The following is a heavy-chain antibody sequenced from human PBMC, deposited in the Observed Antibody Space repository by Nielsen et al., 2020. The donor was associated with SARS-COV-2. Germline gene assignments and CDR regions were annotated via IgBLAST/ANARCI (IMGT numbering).Heavy chain of an antibody. CDR1: GFSLTSRGMG. V-gene: IGHV2-5*02. J-gene: IGHJ5*02. CDR3: AHGVYCGDDCYSGWFDP. Sequence: SGPTLVKPTQTLTLTCSFSGFSLTSRGMGVGWIRQPPGKALEWVAVIYWDGDRRYSPSLKSRIDITHDTSKNQVVLTMTNVDPLDTGTYFCAHGVYCGDDCYSGWFDPWGPGTRVTVSS. CDR2: IYWDGDR. D-gene: IGHD2-21*02.